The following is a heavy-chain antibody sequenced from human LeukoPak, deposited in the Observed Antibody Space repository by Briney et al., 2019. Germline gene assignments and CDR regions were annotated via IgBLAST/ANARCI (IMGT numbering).Heavy chain of an antibody. D-gene: IGHD6-6*01. CDR3: ATLRGPYSSSSVTPGGYNWFDP. Sequence: SESLSLTCTVSGGSISSGGYYWSWIRQPPGKGLEWIGYIYYSGSTNYNPSLKSRVTISVDTSKNQFSLKLSSVTAADTAVYYCATLRGPYSSSSVTPGGYNWFDPWGQGTLVTVSS. CDR2: IYYSGST. J-gene: IGHJ5*02. CDR1: GGSISSGGYY. V-gene: IGHV4-61*08.